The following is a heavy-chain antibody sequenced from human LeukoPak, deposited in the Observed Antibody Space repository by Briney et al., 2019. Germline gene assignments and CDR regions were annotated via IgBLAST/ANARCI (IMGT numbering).Heavy chain of an antibody. V-gene: IGHV3-23*01. J-gene: IGHJ4*02. Sequence: GGSLRLSCAASGFTFSSYSMNWVRQAPGKGLEWVSGISGSGGSTYYADSVKGRFTISRDNSKNTLYVQMNSLRAEDTAVYYCAKSLLLPPPYFDYWGQGTLVTVSS. D-gene: IGHD3-22*01. CDR3: AKSLLLPPPYFDY. CDR2: ISGSGGST. CDR1: GFTFSSYS.